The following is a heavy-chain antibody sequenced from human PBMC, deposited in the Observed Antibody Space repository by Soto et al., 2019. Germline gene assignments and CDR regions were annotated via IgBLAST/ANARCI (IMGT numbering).Heavy chain of an antibody. Sequence: QVRLQESGPGLLKPSQTLSLTCTVSGGSISRGDYYWSWIRQPPGKGLEWIGYIYYSGSTYYNPSLKSRLTISVETSRNQLSLRLSSVTAADTAVYYCARAFDDSSGYYGGLGYWGQGTLVTVSS. CDR3: ARAFDDSSGYYGGLGY. D-gene: IGHD3-22*01. J-gene: IGHJ4*02. V-gene: IGHV4-30-4*01. CDR1: GGSISRGDYY. CDR2: IYYSGST.